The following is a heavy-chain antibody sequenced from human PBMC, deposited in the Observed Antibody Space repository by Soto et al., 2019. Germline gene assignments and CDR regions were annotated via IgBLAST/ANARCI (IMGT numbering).Heavy chain of an antibody. CDR2: ISGSGGST. CDR3: AKDSYYDSSGYCDY. Sequence: HPGGSLRLSCAASGFTFSSYAMSWVRQAPGKGLEWVSAISGSGGSTYYADSVKGRFTISRDNSKNTLYLQMNSLRAEDTAVYYCAKDSYYDSSGYCDYWGQGTLVTVSS. D-gene: IGHD3-22*01. CDR1: GFTFSSYA. V-gene: IGHV3-23*01. J-gene: IGHJ4*02.